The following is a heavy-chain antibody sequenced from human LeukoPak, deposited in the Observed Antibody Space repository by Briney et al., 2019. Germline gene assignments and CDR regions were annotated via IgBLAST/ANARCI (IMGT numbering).Heavy chain of an antibody. D-gene: IGHD3-22*01. CDR2: ISAYNGNT. CDR1: GYTFTSYG. V-gene: IGHV1-18*01. CDR3: ARDQYYYDSSGYYYEGWYFDL. Sequence: ASVKVSRKASGYTFTSYGISWVRQAPGQGLEWTGWISAYNGNTNYAQKLRGRVTMTTDTSTSTAYMELRSLRSDDTAVYYCARDQYYYDSSGYYYEGWYFDLWGRGTLVTVSS. J-gene: IGHJ2*01.